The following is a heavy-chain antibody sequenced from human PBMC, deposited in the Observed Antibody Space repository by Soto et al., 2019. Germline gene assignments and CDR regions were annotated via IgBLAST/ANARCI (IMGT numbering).Heavy chain of an antibody. CDR3: AAEGRGSSGYTFDY. CDR2: ISYDGSNK. V-gene: IGHV3-30-3*01. J-gene: IGHJ4*02. D-gene: IGHD5-12*01. Sequence: GGSLRLSCAASGFTFSSYAMHWVRQAPGKGLEWVAVISYDGSNKYYADSVKGRFTISRDNSKNTMYLQMNSLRAEDTAVYYCAAEGRGSSGYTFDYWGQGTLGTVPQ. CDR1: GFTFSSYA.